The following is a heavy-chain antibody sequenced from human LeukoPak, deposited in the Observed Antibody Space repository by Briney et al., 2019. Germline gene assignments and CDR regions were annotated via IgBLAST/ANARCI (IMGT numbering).Heavy chain of an antibody. Sequence: GGSLRLSCAASGFTFSSYGMHWVRQAPGKGLEWVAVIWYDGSNKYYGDSVKGRFTISRDNSKKTLYLQMNSLRVEDTAVYYCARGYDFWCGYSYYFDHWGQGTLVTVSS. J-gene: IGHJ4*02. CDR2: IWYDGSNK. CDR3: ARGYDFWCGYSYYFDH. V-gene: IGHV3-33*01. CDR1: GFTFSSYG. D-gene: IGHD3-3*01.